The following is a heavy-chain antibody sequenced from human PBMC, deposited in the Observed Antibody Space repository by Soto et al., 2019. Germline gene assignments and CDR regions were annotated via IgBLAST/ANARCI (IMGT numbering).Heavy chain of an antibody. CDR3: ARRLSSGWYYWFDP. D-gene: IGHD6-19*01. J-gene: IGHJ5*02. V-gene: IGHV1-8*01. CDR1: GYTFTSYD. Sequence: ASVKVSCKASGYTFTSYDINWLRQATGQGLEWMGWMNPNSGNTGYAQKFQGRVTMTRNTSISTAYMELSSLRSEDTAVYYCARRLSSGWYYWFDPWGQGTLVTVSS. CDR2: MNPNSGNT.